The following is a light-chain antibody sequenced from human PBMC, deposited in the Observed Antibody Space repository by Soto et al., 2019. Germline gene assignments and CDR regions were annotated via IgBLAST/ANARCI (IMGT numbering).Light chain of an antibody. J-gene: IGKJ1*01. CDR1: QSISNW. Sequence: DIQMTQSPSTLSASVGDRVTITCRASQSISNWLAWYQQKPGKAPRLLIYDASTLESGVPSRFSGSRSGIEFSLTISSLQPDDFGTYYCQQYHSYWTFGQGTKVDIK. V-gene: IGKV1-5*01. CDR2: DAS. CDR3: QQYHSYWT.